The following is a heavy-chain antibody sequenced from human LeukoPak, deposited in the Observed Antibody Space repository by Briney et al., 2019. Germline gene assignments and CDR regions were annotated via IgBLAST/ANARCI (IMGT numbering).Heavy chain of an antibody. CDR1: DYSISSGNY. CDR2: VYHSGST. D-gene: IGHD3-22*01. J-gene: IGHJ4*02. CDR3: ARNDSSGYFDY. V-gene: IGHV4-38-2*01. Sequence: SETLSLTCAVSDYSISSGNYWGWLSQPPGKGLEWIGSVYHSGSTHYSPSLKSRVTISVDTSKNQFSLKLRSVTAADTAVYYCARNDSSGYFDYWGQGTLVSVSS.